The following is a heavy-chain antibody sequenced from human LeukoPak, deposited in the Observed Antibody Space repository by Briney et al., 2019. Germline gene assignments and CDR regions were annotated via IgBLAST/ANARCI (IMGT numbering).Heavy chain of an antibody. CDR2: INPNSGGT. CDR3: ASVNDYVWGSSRSYFDY. J-gene: IGHJ4*02. Sequence: ASVKVSCKASGYTFTGYYMHWVRQAPGQGLEWMGWINPNSGGTNYAQKFQGRVTMTRDTSISTAYMELSRLRSDDTAVYYCASVNDYVWGSSRSYFDYWGQGTLVTVSS. CDR1: GYTFTGYY. D-gene: IGHD3-16*01. V-gene: IGHV1-2*02.